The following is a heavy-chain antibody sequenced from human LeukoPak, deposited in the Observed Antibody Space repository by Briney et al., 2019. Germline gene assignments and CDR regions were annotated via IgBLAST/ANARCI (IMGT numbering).Heavy chain of an antibody. CDR2: ISSSSYI. V-gene: IGHV3-21*01. Sequence: GGSLRLSCAASGFTFSSYSMNWARQAPGKGLEWVSSISSSSYIYYADSVKGRFTISRDNAKNSLYLQMNSLRAEDTAVYYCARDTRKRPNFIWFGELSGGDYWGQGTLVTVSS. J-gene: IGHJ4*02. D-gene: IGHD3-10*01. CDR3: ARDTRKRPNFIWFGELSGGDY. CDR1: GFTFSSYS.